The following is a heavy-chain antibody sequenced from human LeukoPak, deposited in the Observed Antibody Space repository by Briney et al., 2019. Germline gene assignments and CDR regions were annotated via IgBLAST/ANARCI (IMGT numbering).Heavy chain of an antibody. D-gene: IGHD6-13*01. CDR2: IYYSGST. V-gene: IGHV4-59*01. CDR1: GGSFSGYY. J-gene: IGHJ5*02. Sequence: KPSETLSLTCAVYGGSFSGYYWSWIRQPPGKGLEWIGYIYYSGSTNYNPSLKSRVTISVDTSKNRFSLKLSSVTAADTAVYYCARGGFLPSEYSSSWSNNWFDPWGQGTLVTVSS. CDR3: ARGGFLPSEYSSSWSNNWFDP.